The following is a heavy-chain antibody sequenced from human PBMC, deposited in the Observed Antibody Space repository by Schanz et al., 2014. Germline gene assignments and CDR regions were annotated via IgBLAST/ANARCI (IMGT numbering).Heavy chain of an antibody. CDR1: GFSFSTYA. CDR2: INSDGSTT. CDR3: ARPLGPNYYYYGLDV. V-gene: IGHV3-74*02. Sequence: EVQLVESGGGLAQPGGSLRLSCAASGFSFSTYAMNWVRQAPGKGLVWVSRINSDGSTTIYADSVKGRFTISRDNAKNTLYLQMNSLRAEDTAVYYCARPLGPNYYYYGLDVWGQGTTVTVSS. J-gene: IGHJ6*02.